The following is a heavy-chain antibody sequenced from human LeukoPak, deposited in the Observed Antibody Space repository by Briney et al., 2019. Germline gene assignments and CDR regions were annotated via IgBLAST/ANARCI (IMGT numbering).Heavy chain of an antibody. CDR1: GFTFSSYG. V-gene: IGHV3-30*02. CDR3: AKPRSCSGGSCYLRQYFQH. D-gene: IGHD2-15*01. CDR2: IWYDGSNK. Sequence: AGGSLRLSCAASGFTFSSYGMHWVRQAPGKGLEWVAVIWYDGSNKYYADSVKGRFTISRDNSKNTLYLQMNSLRAEDTAVYYCAKPRSCSGGSCYLRQYFQHWGQGTLVTVSS. J-gene: IGHJ1*01.